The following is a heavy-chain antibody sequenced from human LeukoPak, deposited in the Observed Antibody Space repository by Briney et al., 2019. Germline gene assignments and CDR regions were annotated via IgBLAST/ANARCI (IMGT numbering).Heavy chain of an antibody. CDR3: ARDYQTGTTGGPFDP. CDR1: GYTFTGYY. CDR2: INPNSGGT. D-gene: IGHD1-7*01. J-gene: IGHJ5*02. V-gene: IGHV1-2*02. Sequence: GASVKVSCKASGYTFTGYYMHWVRQAPRQGLEWMGWINPNSGGTNYAQKFQGRVTMTKDTSISTAYMELSRLRSDDTAVYYCARDYQTGTTGGPFDPWGQGTLVTVSS.